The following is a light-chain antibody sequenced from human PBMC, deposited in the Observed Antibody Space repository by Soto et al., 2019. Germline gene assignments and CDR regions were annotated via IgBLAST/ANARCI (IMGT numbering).Light chain of an antibody. Sequence: TQSPATLSSFPGDRVTLSCRASQTVRNNYLAWYQQKPGQAPRLLIYDASSRATGIPDRFSGGGSGTDFTLTISSLQPEDVAAYYCQKYNSAPLTFGGGTKVDIK. J-gene: IGKJ4*01. CDR2: DAS. CDR1: QTVRNNY. CDR3: QKYNSAPLT. V-gene: IGKV3D-20*02.